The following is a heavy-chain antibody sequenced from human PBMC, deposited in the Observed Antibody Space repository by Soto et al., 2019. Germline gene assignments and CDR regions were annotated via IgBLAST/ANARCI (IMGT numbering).Heavy chain of an antibody. V-gene: IGHV3-23*01. D-gene: IGHD3-22*01. CDR1: GFTFSTYA. J-gene: IGHJ4*02. CDR2: ISSGGTST. Sequence: EVQLLESGGGLVQPGGSLRLSCAASGFTFSTYAMSWVRQAPGKGLEWVSAISSGGTSTYYADSVKGRFTISRDHSKTTMFLQMISLRAEDTAIYYCAKDGPGFYDTSGRDYWGQGTLLTVSS. CDR3: AKDGPGFYDTSGRDY.